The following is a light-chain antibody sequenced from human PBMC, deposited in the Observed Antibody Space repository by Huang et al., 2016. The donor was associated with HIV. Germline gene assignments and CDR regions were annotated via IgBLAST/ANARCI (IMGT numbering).Light chain of an antibody. V-gene: IGKV3-11*01. CDR3: HQRSNWPQT. Sequence: EIVLTQSPAPLSLSPGERATLSCRASQSVYRYLAWYQHKPGQAPRLLIHDASNRASGIPARFSGSGSETDFTLTISSLEPEDFAVYYCHQRSNWPQTFGQGTKVEIK. J-gene: IGKJ2*01. CDR2: DAS. CDR1: QSVYRY.